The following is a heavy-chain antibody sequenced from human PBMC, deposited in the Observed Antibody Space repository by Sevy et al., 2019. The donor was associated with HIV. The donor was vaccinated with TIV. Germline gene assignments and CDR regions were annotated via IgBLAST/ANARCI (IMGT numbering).Heavy chain of an antibody. Sequence: GGSLRLSCAASGFTVNSNYMTWVRQAPGNVLEGGLFIHSDDTTYHADSVKDRFTISRDNFKNTLYLDMSSLRDEDTAVYYCARGKSGYGYALNYWGQGTLVT. CDR2: IHSDDTT. D-gene: IGHD5-18*01. J-gene: IGHJ4*02. V-gene: IGHV3-66*01. CDR1: GFTVNSNY. CDR3: ARGKSGYGYALNY.